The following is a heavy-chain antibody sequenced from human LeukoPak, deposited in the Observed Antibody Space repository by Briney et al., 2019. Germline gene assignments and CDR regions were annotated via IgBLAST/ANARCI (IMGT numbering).Heavy chain of an antibody. CDR1: GFTFSSYG. Sequence: PGGSLRLSCAASGFTFSSYGMHWVRQAPGKGLEWVANIKQDGSEKYYVDSVKGRFTISRDNAKNSLYLQMDSLRAEDTAVYYCARRRCTSTSCFEDYWGQGTLVTVSS. V-gene: IGHV3-7*01. CDR2: IKQDGSEK. J-gene: IGHJ4*02. D-gene: IGHD2-2*01. CDR3: ARRRCTSTSCFEDY.